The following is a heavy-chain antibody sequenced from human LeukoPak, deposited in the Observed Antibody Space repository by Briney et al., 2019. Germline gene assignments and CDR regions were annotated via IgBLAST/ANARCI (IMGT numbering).Heavy chain of an antibody. CDR2: ISFDGRKK. D-gene: IGHD3-10*01. CDR1: GFNFNNYV. J-gene: IGHJ3*02. CDR3: ARGAEKILSFGEYPSDAFDI. Sequence: GGSLRLSCAASGFNFNNYVMHWVRQAPGKGLGWVTEISFDGRKKTYVDSVKGRFTISRDSPKNTVYLQMDSLRAEDTAVYYCARGAEKILSFGEYPSDAFDIWGQGTMVSVTS. V-gene: IGHV3-30*03.